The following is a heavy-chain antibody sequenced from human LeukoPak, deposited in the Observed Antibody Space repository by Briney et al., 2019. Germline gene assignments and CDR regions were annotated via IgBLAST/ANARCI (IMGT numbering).Heavy chain of an antibody. CDR2: ISGSGGST. CDR3: AGRPLVVPAAIVEAHGFDY. CDR1: GFTFSSYA. Sequence: PGGSLRLSCAASGFTFSSYAMSWVRQAPGKGLERVSAISGSGGSTYYADSVKGRFTISRDNSKNTLYLQMNSLRAEDTAVYYCAGRPLVVPAAIVEAHGFDYWGQGTLVTVSS. J-gene: IGHJ4*02. D-gene: IGHD2-2*02. V-gene: IGHV3-23*01.